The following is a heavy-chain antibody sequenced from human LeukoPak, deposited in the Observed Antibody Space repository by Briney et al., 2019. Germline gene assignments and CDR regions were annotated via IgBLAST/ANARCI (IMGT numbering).Heavy chain of an antibody. V-gene: IGHV3-11*01. CDR2: TNTAGNTI. J-gene: IGHJ3*02. CDR1: GFTFRDYF. Sequence: GGSLRLSCAASGFTFRDYFMSWIRQAPGKGLEWVAYTNTAGNTIYYADSMKGRFTISRDNAKNSLYLQMKTLRAEDRAVYYCARATYDSSAVDAFDIWGQGTMVTVSP. CDR3: ARATYDSSAVDAFDI. D-gene: IGHD3-22*01.